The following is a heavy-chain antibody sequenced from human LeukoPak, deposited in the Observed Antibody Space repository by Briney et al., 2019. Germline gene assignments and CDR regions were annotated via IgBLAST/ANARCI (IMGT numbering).Heavy chain of an antibody. CDR1: GFIFSTYW. J-gene: IGHJ4*02. CDR3: ARVHHSSSWGADDC. Sequence: PGVSLRLSCAASGFIFSTYWMSWVRQAPGKGLEWVANIKQDGSEKYYVDSVRGRFTISRDNAKYSLYLHMNSLRAEDTAVYYCARVHHSSSWGADDCWGQGTLVTVSS. CDR2: IKQDGSEK. V-gene: IGHV3-7*01. D-gene: IGHD6-13*01.